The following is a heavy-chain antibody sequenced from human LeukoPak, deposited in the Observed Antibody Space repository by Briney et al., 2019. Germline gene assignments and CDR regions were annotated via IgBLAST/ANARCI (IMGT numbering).Heavy chain of an antibody. Sequence: ASVTVSFTASGYTFTGYYMHWVRQAPGQGLEWMGWINPNSGGTNYAQKFQGWVTMTRDTSISTAYMELSRLRSDDTAVYYCARDTHYYGSGSYYFYPDAFDIWGQGTMVTVSS. CDR2: INPNSGGT. D-gene: IGHD3-10*01. CDR1: GYTFTGYY. J-gene: IGHJ3*02. CDR3: ARDTHYYGSGSYYFYPDAFDI. V-gene: IGHV1-2*04.